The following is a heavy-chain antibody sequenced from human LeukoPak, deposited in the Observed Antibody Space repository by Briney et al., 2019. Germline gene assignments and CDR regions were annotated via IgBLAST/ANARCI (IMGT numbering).Heavy chain of an antibody. Sequence: PGGSLRLSCTASGFTFGDYAINWVRQAPGKGLEWVGFIRTNPYGGTTEYAASVKGRFTISRDDSKSIAYLQMNSLKTEDTAVYYCTRDAPLVRGLKTGMDVWGKGTTVTVSS. D-gene: IGHD3-10*01. J-gene: IGHJ6*04. CDR1: GFTFGDYA. V-gene: IGHV3-49*04. CDR2: IRTNPYGGTT. CDR3: TRDAPLVRGLKTGMDV.